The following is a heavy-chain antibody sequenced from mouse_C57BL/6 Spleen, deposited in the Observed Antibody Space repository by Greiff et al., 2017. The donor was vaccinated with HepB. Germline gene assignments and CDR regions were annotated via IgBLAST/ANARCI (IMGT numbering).Heavy chain of an antibody. Sequence: LQQSGAELVRPGASVKMSCKASGYTFTSYNMHWVKQTPRQGLEWIGAIYPGNGDTSYNQKFKGKATLTVDKSSSTAYMQLSSLTSEDSAVYFCARSVYYGSSYGWFAYWGQGTLVTVSA. J-gene: IGHJ3*01. D-gene: IGHD1-1*01. V-gene: IGHV1-12*01. CDR1: GYTFTSYN. CDR3: ARSVYYGSSYGWFAY. CDR2: IYPGNGDT.